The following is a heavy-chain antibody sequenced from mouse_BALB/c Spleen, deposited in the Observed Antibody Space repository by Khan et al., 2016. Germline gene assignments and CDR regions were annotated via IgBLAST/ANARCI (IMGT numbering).Heavy chain of an antibody. D-gene: IGHD2-4*01. J-gene: IGHJ3*01. CDR2: IDPANGNT. CDR3: ARSPYDYDVGFAY. CDR1: GFNIKDTY. Sequence: VQLQQPGAELVKPGASVKLSCTASGFNIKDTYMHWVKQRPEQGLEWIGRIDPANGNTKYDPKFQGKATITADTSSNTAYLQLSSMTSEDTAVYYCARSPYDYDVGFAYGGQGTLGTVSA. V-gene: IGHV14-3*02.